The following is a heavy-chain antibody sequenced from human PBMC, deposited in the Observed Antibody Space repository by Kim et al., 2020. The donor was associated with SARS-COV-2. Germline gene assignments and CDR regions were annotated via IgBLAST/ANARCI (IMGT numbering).Heavy chain of an antibody. CDR1: GGSISSYY. CDR3: ARDHPLESSGWLTDPAAFDI. V-gene: IGHV4-4*07. D-gene: IGHD6-19*01. Sequence: SETLSLTCTVSGGSISSYYWSWIRQPAGKGLEWIGRIYTSGSTNYNPSLKSRVTMSVDTSKNQFSLKLSSVTAADTAVYYCARDHPLESSGWLTDPAAFDIWGQGTMVTVSS. CDR2: IYTSGST. J-gene: IGHJ3*02.